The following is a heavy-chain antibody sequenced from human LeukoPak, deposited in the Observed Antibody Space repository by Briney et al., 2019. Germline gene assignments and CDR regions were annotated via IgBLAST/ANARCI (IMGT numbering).Heavy chain of an antibody. CDR2: ISSYGDST. Sequence: GGSLRLSCAASGFTFSSYAMHWVPHAPGKALEYVSGISSYGDSTYYADSVRGRFTISRDNSKNTRDLQMGSLRAEDMAVYYCARSTSGWYGKFDYWGQGTLVTVSS. D-gene: IGHD6-19*01. J-gene: IGHJ4*02. CDR3: ARSTSGWYGKFDY. CDR1: GFTFSSYA. V-gene: IGHV3-64*02.